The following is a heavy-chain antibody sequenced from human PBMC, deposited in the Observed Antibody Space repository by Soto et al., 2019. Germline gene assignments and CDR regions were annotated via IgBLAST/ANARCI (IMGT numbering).Heavy chain of an antibody. CDR2: ISNDGSNK. Sequence: GGSLRLSCAASGFTFSGYGMHWVRQAPGKGLEWVAVISNDGSNKYYVDSVKGRFTISRDNSKNTLDLQRNSLRAGDTALYYCAKFRENYQGSGSRTYYFYGMDVWGQGTTVTVS. V-gene: IGHV3-30*18. CDR1: GFTFSGYG. J-gene: IGHJ6*02. CDR3: AKFRENYQGSGSRTYYFYGMDV. D-gene: IGHD3-10*01.